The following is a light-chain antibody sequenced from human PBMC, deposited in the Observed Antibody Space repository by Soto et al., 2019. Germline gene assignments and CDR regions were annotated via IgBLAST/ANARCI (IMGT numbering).Light chain of an antibody. CDR3: HQYGSSPTS. J-gene: IGKJ1*01. Sequence: EVVLTQSPGTLSLSPGERASLSCRASQSFGSIYLAWYQQKPGQAPRLLIYGASIRATGIPDRFSGSGSGTDFTLTISGLEPEDFAVYYCHQYGSSPTSFDQGTKVEIK. CDR1: QSFGSIY. V-gene: IGKV3-20*01. CDR2: GAS.